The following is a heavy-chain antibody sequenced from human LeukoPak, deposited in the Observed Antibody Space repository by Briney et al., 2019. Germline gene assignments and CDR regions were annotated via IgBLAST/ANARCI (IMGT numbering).Heavy chain of an antibody. CDR2: INHSGST. CDR3: ARVRALYCSGGSCYPSSPHNWFDP. CDR1: GGSFSGYY. Sequence: SETLSLTCAVYGGSFSGYYWSWIRQPPGEGLEWIGEINHSGSTNYNPSLKSRVTISVDTSKNQFSLKLSSVTAADTAVYYCARVRALYCSGGSCYPSSPHNWFDPWGQGTLVTVSS. V-gene: IGHV4-34*01. J-gene: IGHJ5*02. D-gene: IGHD2-15*01.